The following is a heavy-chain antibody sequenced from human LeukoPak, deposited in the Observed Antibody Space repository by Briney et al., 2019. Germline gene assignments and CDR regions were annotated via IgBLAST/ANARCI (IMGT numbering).Heavy chain of an antibody. Sequence: GSLRLSCAVSGLTFSSSWMDWVRQAPGKGLEWVAHIKQDGSQEYYVDSVKGRFTISRDSAKNSLYLQMNSLRAEDTAVYYCARGVPYDSWSGPHYSDYWGQGTLVTVSS. CDR2: IKQDGSQE. D-gene: IGHD3-3*01. J-gene: IGHJ4*02. CDR1: GLTFSSSW. V-gene: IGHV3-7*01. CDR3: ARGVPYDSWSGPHYSDY.